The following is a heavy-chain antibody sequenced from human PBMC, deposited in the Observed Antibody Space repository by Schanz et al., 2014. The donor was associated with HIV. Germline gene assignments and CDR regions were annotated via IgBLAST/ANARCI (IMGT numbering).Heavy chain of an antibody. CDR2: IWYDGTDK. CDR1: GFTFSSHG. D-gene: IGHD3-10*01. V-gene: IGHV3-33*01. Sequence: QVQLVESGGGVVQPGRSLRLSCAASGFTFSSHGMHWVRQAPGKGLEWVAVIWYDGTDKYYAGSVKGRFTISRDNSQNTMYLQMNRLRAEDPAVYYCARENPLYYYLHGGPFDIWGQGTMVTVSS. CDR3: ARENPLYYYLHGGPFDI. J-gene: IGHJ3*02.